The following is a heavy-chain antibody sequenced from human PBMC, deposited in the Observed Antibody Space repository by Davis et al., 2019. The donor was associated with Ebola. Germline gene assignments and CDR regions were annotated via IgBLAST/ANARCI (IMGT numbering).Heavy chain of an antibody. J-gene: IGHJ3*02. CDR2: ISWNSGSI. Sequence: PGGSLRLSCAASGFTFDDYAMHWVRQAPGKGLEWVSGISWNSGSIGYADSVKGRFTISRDNAKNSLYLQMNSLRAEDTALYYCAKDIGGATRNAFDIWGQGTMVTVSS. CDR3: AKDIGGATRNAFDI. CDR1: GFTFDDYA. D-gene: IGHD1-26*01. V-gene: IGHV3-9*01.